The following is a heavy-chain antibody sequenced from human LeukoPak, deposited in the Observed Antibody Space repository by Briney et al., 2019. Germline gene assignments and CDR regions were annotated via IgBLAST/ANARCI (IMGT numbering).Heavy chain of an antibody. CDR3: ARVGDIHSSSGSWYYYYYYMDV. V-gene: IGHV1-69*13. CDR1: GGTFSSYA. J-gene: IGHJ6*03. CDR2: IIPIFGTA. D-gene: IGHD6-6*01. Sequence: ASVKVSCKASGGTFSSYAISWVRQAPGQGLEWMGGIIPIFGTANYAQKFQGRVTITADESTSTAYMELSSLRSEDTAVYYCARVGDIHSSSGSWYYYYYYMDVWGKGTTVTVSS.